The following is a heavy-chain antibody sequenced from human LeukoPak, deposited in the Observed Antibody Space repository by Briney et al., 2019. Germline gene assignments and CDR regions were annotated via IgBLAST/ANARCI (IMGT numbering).Heavy chain of an antibody. CDR3: ARSQKGIAVAGTSFTFDY. Sequence: PSETLSLTCAVSGGSISSGGYSWSWIRQPPGKGLEWIGNIYHSVSTYYNPSLKSRVTISVDRSKNQFSLKLSSVTAADTAVYYCARSQKGIAVAGTSFTFDYWGQGTLVTVSS. V-gene: IGHV4-30-2*01. CDR1: GGSISSGGYS. J-gene: IGHJ4*02. D-gene: IGHD6-19*01. CDR2: IYHSVST.